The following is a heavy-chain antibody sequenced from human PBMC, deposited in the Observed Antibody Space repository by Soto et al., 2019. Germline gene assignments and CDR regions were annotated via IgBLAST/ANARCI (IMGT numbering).Heavy chain of an antibody. J-gene: IGHJ4*02. V-gene: IGHV4-61*01. Sequence: SETLSLTCTVSGGSVSSGSYYWSWIRQPPGKGLEWIGYIYYSGSTYYNPSLKSRVTISVDTSRNQFSLKLSSVTAADTAVYYCASPRVVGSTRYYFDYWGQGTLVTVSS. CDR1: GGSVSSGSYY. D-gene: IGHD1-26*01. CDR2: IYYSGST. CDR3: ASPRVVGSTRYYFDY.